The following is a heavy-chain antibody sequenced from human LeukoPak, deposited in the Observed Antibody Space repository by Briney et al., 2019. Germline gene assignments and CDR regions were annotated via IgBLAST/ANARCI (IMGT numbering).Heavy chain of an antibody. CDR3: ARGEITIFGVVMSYYFDY. J-gene: IGHJ4*02. D-gene: IGHD3-3*01. V-gene: IGHV4-34*01. CDR2: INHSGST. Sequence: SETLSLTCAVYGGSFSGYYWSWIRQPPGKGLEWIGEINHSGSTNYNPSLKSRVTISVDTSKNQFSLQLSSVTAADTAVYYCARGEITIFGVVMSYYFDYWGQGTLVTVSS. CDR1: GGSFSGYY.